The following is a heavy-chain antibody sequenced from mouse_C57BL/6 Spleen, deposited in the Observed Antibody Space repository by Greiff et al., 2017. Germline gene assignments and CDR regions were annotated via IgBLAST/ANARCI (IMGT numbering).Heavy chain of an antibody. CDR1: GFNIKDDY. D-gene: IGHD1-1*01. J-gene: IGHJ3*01. CDR3: THYGSSFAWFAY. CDR2: IDPENGDI. V-gene: IGHV14-4*01. Sequence: EVQLLQSGAELVRPGASVKLSCTASGFNIKDDYMHWVKQRPEQGLEWIGWIDPENGDIEYASKFQGKATITADTSSNTAYLQLSSLTSEDTAVYYCTHYGSSFAWFAYWGQGTLVTVSA.